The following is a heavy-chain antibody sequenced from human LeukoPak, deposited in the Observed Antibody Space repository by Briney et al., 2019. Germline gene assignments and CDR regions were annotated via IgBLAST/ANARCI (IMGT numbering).Heavy chain of an antibody. J-gene: IGHJ5*02. Sequence: GRSLRLSCATSGFTFSSYGMHWVRQAPGKGLEWVSSISSSSSYIYYADSVKGRFTISRDNAKNSLYLQMNSLRAEDTAVYYCARDPEPGIAVAGTGSDWFDPWGQGTLVTISS. CDR2: ISSSSSYI. D-gene: IGHD6-19*01. CDR3: ARDPEPGIAVAGTGSDWFDP. V-gene: IGHV3-21*01. CDR1: GFTFSSYG.